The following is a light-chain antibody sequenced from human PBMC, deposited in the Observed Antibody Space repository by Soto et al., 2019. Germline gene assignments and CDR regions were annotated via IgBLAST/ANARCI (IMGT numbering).Light chain of an antibody. J-gene: IGKJ1*01. Sequence: EVVMTQSPATLSVSPGERATLSCRASQSVSNNLAWYQQKPDQAPRLLIYGASTRATGIPARFSGSGSGTAFTLPISSLLSEDFAVYYCQQYNNWWTSGQGTKVEI. CDR2: GAS. CDR1: QSVSNN. CDR3: QQYNNWWT. V-gene: IGKV3-15*01.